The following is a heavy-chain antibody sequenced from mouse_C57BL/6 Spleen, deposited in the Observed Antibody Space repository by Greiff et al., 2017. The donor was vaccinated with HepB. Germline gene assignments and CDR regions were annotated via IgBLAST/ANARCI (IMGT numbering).Heavy chain of an antibody. D-gene: IGHD1-3*01. CDR3: ARFKVSFDY. CDR2: INPSTGGT. Sequence: VQLQQSGPELVKPGASVKISCKASGYSFTGYYMNWVKQSPEKSLEWIGEINPSTGGTTYNQKFKAKATLTVDKSSSTAYMQLKSLTSEDSAVYYCARFKVSFDYRGQGTTLTVSS. J-gene: IGHJ2*01. CDR1: GYSFTGYY. V-gene: IGHV1-42*01.